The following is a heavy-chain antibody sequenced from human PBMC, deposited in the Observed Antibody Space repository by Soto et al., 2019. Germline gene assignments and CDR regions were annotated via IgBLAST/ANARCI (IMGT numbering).Heavy chain of an antibody. CDR3: ARHWGFADTAMAIDY. J-gene: IGHJ4*02. CDR1: GYTFTSYA. Sequence: SVKVSCKASGYTFTSYAISWVRQAPGQGLEWMGGIIPIFGTANYAQKFQGRVTITADESTSTAYMELSSLRSEDTAVYYCARHWGFADTAMAIDYWGQGTLVTVSS. V-gene: IGHV1-69*13. CDR2: IIPIFGTA. D-gene: IGHD5-18*01.